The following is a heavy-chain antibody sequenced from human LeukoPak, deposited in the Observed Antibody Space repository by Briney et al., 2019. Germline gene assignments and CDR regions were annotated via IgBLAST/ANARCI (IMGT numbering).Heavy chain of an antibody. CDR3: GRDWKLDY. V-gene: IGHV3-23*01. CDR1: GFTFNSYA. J-gene: IGHJ4*02. D-gene: IGHD1-1*01. Sequence: PGGSLRLSCAASGFTFNSYAMSWVRQAPGKGLEWVAAIGDKGIDTKYADSVKGRFTISKDNSRNTLYLQLNSLRVEDTAIYYCGRDWKLDYWGQGTLVTVSS. CDR2: IGDKGIDT.